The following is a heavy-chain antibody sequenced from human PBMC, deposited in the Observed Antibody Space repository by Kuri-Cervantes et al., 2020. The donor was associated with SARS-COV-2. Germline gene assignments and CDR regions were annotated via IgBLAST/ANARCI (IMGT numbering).Heavy chain of an antibody. CDR1: GFAFSSYG. J-gene: IGHJ4*02. CDR3: ASSYYYDSSGYIFDY. CDR2: IRHDGSNK. D-gene: IGHD3-22*01. V-gene: IGHV3-30*02. Sequence: GESLKISCAASGFAFSSYGMHWVRQAPGKGLEWVAFIRHDGSNKYYVDSMKGRFTISRDNSKNTLYLQMNSLRAEDTAVYYCASSYYYDSSGYIFDYWGQGTLVTVSS.